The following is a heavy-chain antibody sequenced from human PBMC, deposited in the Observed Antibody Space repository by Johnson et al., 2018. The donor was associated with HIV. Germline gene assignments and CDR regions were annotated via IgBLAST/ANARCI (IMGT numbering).Heavy chain of an antibody. J-gene: IGHJ3*02. V-gene: IGHV3-30*18. CDR3: AKKGGHYFTSHDAFDI. Sequence: VQLVESGGGVVQPGGSLRLSCAASGFTFSNYGMHWVRQAPGKGLEWVAVISYDGSNKYYADSVKGRFTISRDNSKHTLDLQMKSLRAEDTAVYYCAKKGGHYFTSHDAFDIWGQGTVVTVSS. CDR2: ISYDGSNK. CDR1: GFTFSNYG. D-gene: IGHD3-16*01.